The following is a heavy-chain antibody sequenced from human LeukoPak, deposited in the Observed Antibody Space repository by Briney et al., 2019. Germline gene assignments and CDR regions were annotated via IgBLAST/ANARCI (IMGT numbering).Heavy chain of an antibody. J-gene: IGHJ5*02. CDR1: GYTLTELS. CDR3: ARRVVRGENWFDP. V-gene: IGHV1-8*03. CDR2: MNPNSGNT. Sequence: ASVKVSCKVSGYTLTELSMHWVRQAPGKGLEWMGWMNPNSGNTGYAQKFQGRVTITRNTSISTAYMELSSLRSEDTAVYYCARRVVRGENWFDPWGQGTLVTVSS. D-gene: IGHD3-10*01.